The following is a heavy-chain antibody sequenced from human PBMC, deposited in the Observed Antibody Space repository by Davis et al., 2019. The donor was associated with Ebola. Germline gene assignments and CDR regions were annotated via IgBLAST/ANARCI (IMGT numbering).Heavy chain of an antibody. J-gene: IGHJ6*04. CDR2: IGTAGDT. D-gene: IGHD6-13*01. V-gene: IGHV3-13*01. CDR3: AREAVAAAGTLYYYGMDV. CDR1: GFTFSSYD. Sequence: GESLKISCAASGFTFSSYDMHWVRQATGKGLEWGSAIGTAGDTYYPGSVKGRFTISRENAKNSLYLQMNSLRAGDTAVYYCAREAVAAAGTLYYYGMDVWGKGTTVTVSS.